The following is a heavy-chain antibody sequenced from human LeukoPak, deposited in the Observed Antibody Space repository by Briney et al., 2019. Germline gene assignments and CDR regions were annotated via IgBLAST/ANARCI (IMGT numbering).Heavy chain of an antibody. CDR2: ISSSGSTI. Sequence: GGSLRLSCAASGFTFSDYYMSWIRQAPGKGLEWVSYISSSGSTIYYADSVKGRFTISRDNAKNSLYLQMNSLRAEDTAVYYCARFGEAPDYYYMDVWGKGTTVTVSS. J-gene: IGHJ6*03. CDR3: ARFGEAPDYYYMDV. CDR1: GFTFSDYY. V-gene: IGHV3-11*04. D-gene: IGHD3-10*01.